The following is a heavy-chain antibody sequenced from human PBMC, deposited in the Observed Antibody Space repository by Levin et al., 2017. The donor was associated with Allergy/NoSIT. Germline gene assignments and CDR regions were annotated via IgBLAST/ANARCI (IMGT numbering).Heavy chain of an antibody. J-gene: IGHJ3*02. CDR3: ARVFRNWNYSGAFDI. CDR2: IWYDGSNK. D-gene: IGHD1-7*01. CDR1: GFTFSSYG. Sequence: GGSLRLSCAASGFTFSSYGMHWVRQAPGKGLEWVAVIWYDGSNKYYADSVKGRFTISRDNSKNTLYLQMNSLRAEDTAVYYCARVFRNWNYSGAFDIWGQGTMVTVSS. V-gene: IGHV3-33*01.